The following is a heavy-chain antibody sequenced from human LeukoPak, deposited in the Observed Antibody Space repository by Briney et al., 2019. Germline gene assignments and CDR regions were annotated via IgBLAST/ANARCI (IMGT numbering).Heavy chain of an antibody. CDR3: VKDNPLDY. CDR2: IRYDGNNK. D-gene: IGHD1-14*01. J-gene: IGHJ4*02. Sequence: TGGSLRLSCGASGFTFSNYGMLWVRQAPGKGLDWVAFIRYDGNNKLYADSVKGRFTISRDNSKNTLHLHINSLRAEDTAVYYCVKDNPLDYWGQGTLVIVSS. V-gene: IGHV3-30*02. CDR1: GFTFSNYG.